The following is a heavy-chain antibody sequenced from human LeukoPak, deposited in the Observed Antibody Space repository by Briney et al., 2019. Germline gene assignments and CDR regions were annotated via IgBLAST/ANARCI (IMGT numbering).Heavy chain of an antibody. CDR1: GFTVSANY. CDR2: IYSGGST. V-gene: IGHV3-66*01. Sequence: GGSLRLSCAASGFTVSANYMSWVRQAPGKGLEWVSVIYSGGSTYYADSVKGRFTISRDNSKNTLYLQMNTLRAEDTAVYYCARDRRYYYDTSYGMDVWGQGTTVTVSS. CDR3: ARDRRYYYDTSYGMDV. J-gene: IGHJ6*02. D-gene: IGHD3-22*01.